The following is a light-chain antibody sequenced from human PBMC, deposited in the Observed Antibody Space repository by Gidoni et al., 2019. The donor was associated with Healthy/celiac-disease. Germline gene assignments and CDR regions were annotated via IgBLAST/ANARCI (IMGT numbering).Light chain of an antibody. CDR2: AAS. CDR3: QQLNSYPPIT. V-gene: IGKV1-9*01. CDR1: QGISSY. J-gene: IGKJ4*01. Sequence: DIQLTQSPSFLSASVGDRVTITCRASQGISSYLAWNQQKPGKAPKLLIYAASTLQSGVPSRFSGSGSGTEFTLTISSLQPEDFATYYGQQLNSYPPITFXGXTKVEIK.